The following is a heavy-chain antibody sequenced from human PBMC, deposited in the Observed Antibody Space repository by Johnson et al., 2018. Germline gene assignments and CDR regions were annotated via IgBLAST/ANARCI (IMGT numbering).Heavy chain of an antibody. CDR1: GFTFSSYG. Sequence: QVQLQESGGGLVQPGESMRLSCAASGFTFSSYGMHWVRQAPGKGLEWVAGIWYDGRDTDHADSVKGRFTISRDNSKNILCLQMNSLRGEDTAVYYCARVTGERSYERWGQGTTVTVSS. CDR3: ARVTGERSYER. V-gene: IGHV3-33*08. CDR2: IWYDGRDT. D-gene: IGHD3-16*01. J-gene: IGHJ3*01.